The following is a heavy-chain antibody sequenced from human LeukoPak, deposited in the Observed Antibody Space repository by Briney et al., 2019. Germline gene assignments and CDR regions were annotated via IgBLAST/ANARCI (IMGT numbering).Heavy chain of an antibody. J-gene: IGHJ4*02. V-gene: IGHV3-15*01. Sequence: MPGGSLRLSCAASGFIFSSYEMTWVRQAPGKGLEWVGRIKSNADGGTPDYAAPARVRFTISRDDSKNTLYLQMNSLKTEDTAVYYCTTFYHEYSPYWGRGTLVTVSS. CDR1: GFIFSSYE. CDR3: TTFYHEYSPY. CDR2: IKSNADGGTP. D-gene: IGHD2/OR15-2a*01.